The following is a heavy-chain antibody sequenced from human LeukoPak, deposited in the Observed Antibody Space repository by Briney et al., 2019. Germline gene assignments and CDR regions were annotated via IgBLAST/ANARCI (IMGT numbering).Heavy chain of an antibody. D-gene: IGHD2-2*01. Sequence: ASVKVSCKASGYTFTSYGITWVRQAPGQGLEWVAWISAYSGNTNYAHQKLQGRVALTTDTSTSTAYMELRSLRSDDTAIFYCARAPQDCTSTSCPLGYWGQGTLVTVSS. J-gene: IGHJ4*02. CDR3: ARAPQDCTSTSCPLGY. V-gene: IGHV1-18*01. CDR1: GYTFTSYG. CDR2: ISAYSGNT.